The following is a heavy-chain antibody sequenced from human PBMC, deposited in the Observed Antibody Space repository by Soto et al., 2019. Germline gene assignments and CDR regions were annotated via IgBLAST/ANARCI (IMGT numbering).Heavy chain of an antibody. CDR1: GVTFSSYA. J-gene: IGHJ6*02. Sequence: VASVKVSCKASGVTFSSYAISWVRQAPGQGLEWMGGIIPIFGTANYAQKFQGRVTITADESTSTAYMELSSLRSEDTAVYYCARGENGSGSYALYYYYYYGMDVWGQGTTVTVSS. CDR3: ARGENGSGSYALYYYYYYGMDV. CDR2: IIPIFGTA. D-gene: IGHD3-10*01. V-gene: IGHV1-69*13.